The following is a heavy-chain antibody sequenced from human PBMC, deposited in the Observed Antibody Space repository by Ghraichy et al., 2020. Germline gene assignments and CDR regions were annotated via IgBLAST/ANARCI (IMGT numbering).Heavy chain of an antibody. CDR1: GFTFTPYG. CDR3: AKGSGFSTGWWVDYFEY. V-gene: IGHV3-23*01. CDR2: ISGGGETT. D-gene: IGHD6-19*01. J-gene: IGHJ4*02. Sequence: LSLTCAASGFTFTPYGMHWVRQAPGKGLEWVSGISGGGETTYYADSVKGRFTISRDNFKNTLYLQINSLRVEDTAVYYCAKGSGFSTGWWVDYFEYWGQGTLVIVSS.